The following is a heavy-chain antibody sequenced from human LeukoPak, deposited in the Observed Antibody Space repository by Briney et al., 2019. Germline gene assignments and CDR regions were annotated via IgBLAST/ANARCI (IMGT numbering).Heavy chain of an antibody. CDR1: GFTFSSYA. J-gene: IGHJ4*02. CDR3: AKESSDY. Sequence: GGSLRLSCAASGFTFSSYAMSWVRQAPGKGLEWVSAISGGSTYYADSVKGRFTISRDNSKNTLYLQMNSLRAEDTAVYYCAKESSDYWGQGTLVTVSS. V-gene: IGHV3-23*01. CDR2: ISGGST.